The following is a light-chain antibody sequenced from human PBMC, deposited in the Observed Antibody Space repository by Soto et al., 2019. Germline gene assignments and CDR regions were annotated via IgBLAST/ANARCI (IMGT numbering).Light chain of an antibody. CDR3: QQYNNWPLT. Sequence: EIVLTQSPDTLSVSPGERATLACRASQSISRTLAWYQQKSGQPPRLLIYDASTRATGFAARFSGSGSGTEFTLPISSLQSEDFAVYYCQQYNNWPLTFGGGTTVEIK. J-gene: IGKJ4*01. CDR2: DAS. V-gene: IGKV3D-15*01. CDR1: QSISRT.